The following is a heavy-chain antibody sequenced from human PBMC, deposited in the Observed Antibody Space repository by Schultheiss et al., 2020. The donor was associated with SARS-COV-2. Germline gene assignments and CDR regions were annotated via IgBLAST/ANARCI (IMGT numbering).Heavy chain of an antibody. J-gene: IGHJ4*02. V-gene: IGHV3-66*01. Sequence: GGSLRLSCAASGFIFNDYAMSWVRQAPGKGLEWVSVIYSGGSTYYADSVKGRFTISRDNSKNTLYLQMNSLRAEDTAVYYCARAGLGPLDYWGQGTLVTVSS. CDR2: IYSGGST. D-gene: IGHD6-19*01. CDR1: GFIFNDYA. CDR3: ARAGLGPLDY.